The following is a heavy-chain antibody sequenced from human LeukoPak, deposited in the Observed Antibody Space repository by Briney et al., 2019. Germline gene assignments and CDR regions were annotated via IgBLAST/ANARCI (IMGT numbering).Heavy chain of an antibody. CDR1: GYTLTELP. CDR2: FDPDDGET. V-gene: IGHV1-24*01. CDR3: ATGTSGSYYVGIVRPIDY. J-gene: IGHJ4*02. D-gene: IGHD1-26*01. Sequence: ASVTVSFKVSGYTLTELPIHWVRPAPGKGLEWMGGFDPDDGETVYAQMFQGRVTMTEDTSSDTASMELSSLRSEDTAVYCCATGTSGSYYVGIVRPIDYWGQGTLVTVSS.